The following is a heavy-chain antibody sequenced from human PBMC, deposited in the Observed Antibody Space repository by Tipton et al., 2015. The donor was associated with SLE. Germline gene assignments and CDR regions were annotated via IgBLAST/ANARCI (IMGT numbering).Heavy chain of an antibody. J-gene: IGHJ6*02. D-gene: IGHD2-21*01. CDR3: ARWGEEIYCGSDCSYGWDV. CDR2: INHSGST. Sequence: GLVKPSETLSLTCTVSGGSITSHYWSWMRQPPGKGLEWIGEINHSGSTNYNPSLKSRVTISVDTSKNQFSLKLSSVTAADTAVYYCARWGEEIYCGSDCSYGWDVWGQGTTVTVSS. V-gene: IGHV4-34*01. CDR1: GGSITSHY.